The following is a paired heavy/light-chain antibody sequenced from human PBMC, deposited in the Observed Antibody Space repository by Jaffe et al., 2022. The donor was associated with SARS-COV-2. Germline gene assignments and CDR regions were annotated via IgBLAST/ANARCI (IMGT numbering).Light chain of an antibody. CDR3: GTWDSSLSAEV. Sequence: QSVLTQPPSVSAAPGQKVTISCSGSDFTIGNNFVSWYQQLPGTAPKLLIFEDDKRHSGIPDRFSGSKSGTSATLGIIGLQTGDEADYYCGTWDSSLSAEVFGGGTKLTVL. CDR1: DFTIGNNF. V-gene: IGLV1-51*01. J-gene: IGLJ3*02. CDR2: EDD.
Heavy chain of an antibody. CDR1: GGSISSGSGNYY. Sequence: QLQLQESGPGLVKPSETLSLTCTVSGGSISSGSGNYYWGWIRQPPGEGLEWIASINYSGITYYNPSLKSRVTISVDTFKKQFSLKLSSVTAADTAVYYCARRGAGRNWFDPWGQGTLVTVSS. CDR2: INYSGIT. V-gene: IGHV4-39*01. J-gene: IGHJ5*02. D-gene: IGHD1-26*01. CDR3: ARRGAGRNWFDP.